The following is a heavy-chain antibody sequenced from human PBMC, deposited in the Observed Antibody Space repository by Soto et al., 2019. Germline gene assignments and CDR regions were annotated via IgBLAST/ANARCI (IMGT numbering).Heavy chain of an antibody. CDR2: ISYDGSNK. J-gene: IGHJ3*02. CDR3: ARGDYYDNSGPFSDAFDI. CDR1: GFTFSNYG. V-gene: IGHV3-30*03. Sequence: PGGSLRLSCAASGFTFSNYGIHWVRQDPGKGLEWVAVISYDGSNKYYADSVKGRFTISRDNSKNTLSLQMNSLRVEDTAVYYRARGDYYDNSGPFSDAFDIWGQGTMVTVSS. D-gene: IGHD3-22*01.